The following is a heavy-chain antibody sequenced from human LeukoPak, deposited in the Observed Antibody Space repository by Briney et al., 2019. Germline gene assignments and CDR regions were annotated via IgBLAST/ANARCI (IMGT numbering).Heavy chain of an antibody. CDR3: ARDPRGMVSPYYYYMDV. V-gene: IGHV3-30*04. CDR2: ISYDGSNK. D-gene: IGHD2-8*01. Sequence: GKSLRLSCAASGFTFSSYAMHWVRQAPGKGLDWVAVISYDGSNKYYADSVKGRFTISRDNSENTLYLQMNSLRAEDTAMYYCARDPRGMVSPYYYYMDVWGKGTTVTVSS. J-gene: IGHJ6*03. CDR1: GFTFSSYA.